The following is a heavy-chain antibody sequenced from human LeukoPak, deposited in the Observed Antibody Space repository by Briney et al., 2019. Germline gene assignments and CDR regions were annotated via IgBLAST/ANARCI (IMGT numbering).Heavy chain of an antibody. CDR1: GYTFASYD. Sequence: ASVKVSCKASGYTFASYDINWVRQATGQGLEWMGWMNPNSGNTGYAQKFQGRVTITRNTSMSTAYMELSSLRSEDTAVYYCARLYDSSGYYQVYYFDYWGQGTLVTVSS. J-gene: IGHJ4*02. D-gene: IGHD3-22*01. CDR3: ARLYDSSGYYQVYYFDY. CDR2: MNPNSGNT. V-gene: IGHV1-8*03.